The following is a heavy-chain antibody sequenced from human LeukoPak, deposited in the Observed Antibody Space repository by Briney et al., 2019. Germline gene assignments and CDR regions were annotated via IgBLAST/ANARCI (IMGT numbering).Heavy chain of an antibody. Sequence: SETLSLTCTVSGGSVSSFYWSWIRQPPGKGLEWIGYIYYSGSTNYNPSLKSRVTISVDTSKNQFSLKLSSVTAADTAVYYCARPKVAGTGLDAFDIWGQGTMVTVSS. D-gene: IGHD6-19*01. CDR3: ARPKVAGTGLDAFDI. V-gene: IGHV4-59*02. CDR2: IYYSGST. CDR1: GGSVSSFY. J-gene: IGHJ3*02.